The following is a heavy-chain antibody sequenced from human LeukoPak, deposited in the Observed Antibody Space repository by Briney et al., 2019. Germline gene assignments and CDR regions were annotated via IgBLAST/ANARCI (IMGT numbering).Heavy chain of an antibody. D-gene: IGHD3-10*01. CDR1: GGSISSYY. Sequence: PSETLSLTCTVSGGSISSYYWSWIQQPPGKGLEWIGYIYYSGSTNYNPSLKSRVTISVDTSKNQFSLKLSSVTAADTAVYYCARAYGSGSYYKRTLVYWGQGTLVTVSS. CDR2: IYYSGST. CDR3: ARAYGSGSYYKRTLVY. J-gene: IGHJ4*02. V-gene: IGHV4-59*01.